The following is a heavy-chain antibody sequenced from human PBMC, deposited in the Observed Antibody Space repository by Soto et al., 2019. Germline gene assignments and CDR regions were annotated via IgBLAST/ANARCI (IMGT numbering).Heavy chain of an antibody. CDR2: INPSGGTT. D-gene: IGHD2-21*01. CDR1: GYTFTRYY. CDR3: ATKGDNGGFDY. V-gene: IGHV1-46*01. Sequence: ASVKLSCKASGYTFTRYYIHWVRQAPGQGLEWMGIINPSGGTTSYAQKFQGRVTMTRDTSTSTVYMELSSLRSDDTAVYYCATKGDNGGFDYWGQGALVTVS. J-gene: IGHJ4*02.